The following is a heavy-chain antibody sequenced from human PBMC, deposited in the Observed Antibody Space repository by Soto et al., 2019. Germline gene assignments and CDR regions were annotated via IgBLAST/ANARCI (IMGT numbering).Heavy chain of an antibody. CDR2: INPSGDGT. V-gene: IGHV1-46*03. J-gene: IGHJ5*02. D-gene: IGHD2-15*01. CDR1: GYTFSSYF. Sequence: QVQLVQSGAEVKKPGASVRVSCKASGYTFSSYFVHWVRQAPGQGLEWMGLINPSGDGTTYAQKFQGRVTMTRDTSTSTAHMELSSLRSEDTAMYYCTRGSCGGASCSPSAWLDPWGQGTLVTVSS. CDR3: TRGSCGGASCSPSAWLDP.